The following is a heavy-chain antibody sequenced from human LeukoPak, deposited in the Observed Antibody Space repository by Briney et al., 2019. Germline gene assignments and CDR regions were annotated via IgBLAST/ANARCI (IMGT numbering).Heavy chain of an antibody. CDR3: AKTVAGGNSYYFDY. J-gene: IGHJ4*02. D-gene: IGHD6-19*01. V-gene: IGHV3-23*01. CDR2: INGRGDST. Sequence: GGSLRLSCAASGFTFSSYAMSWVRQAPGKGLEWVSGINGRGDSTVYADSVTGRFTISRDNSKNTLYLQMNSLRAEDTAVYYCAKTVAGGNSYYFDYWGQGTLVTVSS. CDR1: GFTFSSYA.